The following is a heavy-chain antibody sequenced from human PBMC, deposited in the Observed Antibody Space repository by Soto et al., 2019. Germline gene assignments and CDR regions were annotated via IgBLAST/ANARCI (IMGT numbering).Heavy chain of an antibody. J-gene: IGHJ4*02. CDR2: IWFHGTNE. Sequence: GGSLRLACAASGFTFSSYGMHWVRQAPGKGLEWVAVIWFHGTNEYYAESVKGRFTISRDNSKNSLYLQMNSLRVEDTAVYFCARDPRPGDYYFDSWGQGTLVTVSS. V-gene: IGHV3-33*01. CDR1: GFTFSSYG. D-gene: IGHD4-17*01. CDR3: ARDPRPGDYYFDS.